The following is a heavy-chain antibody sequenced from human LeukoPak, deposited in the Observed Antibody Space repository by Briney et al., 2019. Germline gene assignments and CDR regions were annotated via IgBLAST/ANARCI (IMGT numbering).Heavy chain of an antibody. V-gene: IGHV4-39*01. Sequence: SETLSLTCTVSGGSISSSSYYWGWIRQPPGKGLEWSGSIYYSGSTYYNPSLKSRVTISVDTSKNQFSLKLSSVTATDTSVYYCARYRISSRSQPLVRFDYWRQGTLVTVSS. CDR1: GGSISSSSYY. J-gene: IGHJ4*02. CDR3: ARYRISSRSQPLVRFDY. D-gene: IGHD2-8*02. CDR2: IYYSGST.